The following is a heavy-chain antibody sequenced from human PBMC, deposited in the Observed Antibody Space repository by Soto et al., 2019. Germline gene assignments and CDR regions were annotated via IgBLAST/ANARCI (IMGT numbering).Heavy chain of an antibody. CDR3: ARDRDIVVVPAAGGYYYYGMTS. D-gene: IGHD2-2*01. V-gene: IGHV3-74*01. J-gene: IGHJ6*02. CDR2: INSDGSST. Sequence: GGSLRLSCAASGFTFSRYWMHWVRQAPGKGLVWVSRINSDGSSTSYADSVKGRFTISRDNAKNTLYLQMNSLRAEDTAVYYCARDRDIVVVPAAGGYYYYGMTSGAKGPRSPSP. CDR1: GFTFSRYW.